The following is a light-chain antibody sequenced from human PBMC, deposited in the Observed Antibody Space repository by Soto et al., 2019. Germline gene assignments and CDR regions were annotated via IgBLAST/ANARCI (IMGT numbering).Light chain of an antibody. V-gene: IGKV1-5*03. Sequence: DIQMTQSPSTLSASVGDRVIITCRASQSITTWLAWYQQKPGKAPKLLIYKASTLESGVPSRFSGSGSVTAFTLTISSLQPDDFATYYCQQYDGNWWTFGQGTKVEIK. CDR3: QQYDGNWWT. J-gene: IGKJ1*01. CDR1: QSITTW. CDR2: KAS.